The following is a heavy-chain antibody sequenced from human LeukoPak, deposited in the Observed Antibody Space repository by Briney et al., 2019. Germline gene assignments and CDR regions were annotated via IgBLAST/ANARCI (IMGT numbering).Heavy chain of an antibody. J-gene: IGHJ4*02. CDR1: GGSISSYH. CDR2: IYYSGST. V-gene: IGHV4-59*01. Sequence: PSETLSLTCTVSGGSISSYHWSWIRQPPGKGLEWIGYIYYSGSTNYNPSLKSRVTISVDTSKNQFSLKLSSVTAADTAVYYCARVGYYGSGSYQDYWGQGTLVTVSS. CDR3: ARVGYYGSGSYQDY. D-gene: IGHD3-10*01.